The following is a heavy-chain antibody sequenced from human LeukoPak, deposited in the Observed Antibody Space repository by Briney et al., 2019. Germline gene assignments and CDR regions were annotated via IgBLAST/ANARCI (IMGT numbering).Heavy chain of an antibody. CDR1: GFTVTDNY. D-gene: IGHD6-19*01. Sequence: GGSLRLSCAASGFTVTDNYMSWIHQAPGKGLEWVSVLYSGGSIYYADAVRGRFTISRDKSENTLYLQMNGLRVEDTALYYCARAAPAASSGWPLDYWGQGTLVTVSS. CDR2: LYSGGSI. CDR3: ARAAPAASSGWPLDY. J-gene: IGHJ4*02. V-gene: IGHV3-66*01.